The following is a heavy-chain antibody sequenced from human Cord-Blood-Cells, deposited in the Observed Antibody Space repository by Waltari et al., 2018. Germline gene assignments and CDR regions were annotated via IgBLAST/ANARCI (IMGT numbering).Heavy chain of an antibody. V-gene: IGHV1-46*01. CDR2: INPSGGST. CDR3: ARSRDGYNFDY. Sequence: FTSYYMHWVRQAPGQGLEWMGIINPSGGSTSYAQKFQGRVTMTRDTSTSTVYMELSSLRSEDTAVYYCARSRDGYNFDYWGQGTLVTVSS. CDR1: FTSYY. D-gene: IGHD5-12*01. J-gene: IGHJ4*02.